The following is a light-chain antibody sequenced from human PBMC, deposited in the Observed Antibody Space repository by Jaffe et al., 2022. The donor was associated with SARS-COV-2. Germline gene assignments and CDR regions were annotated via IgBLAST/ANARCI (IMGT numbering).Light chain of an antibody. CDR3: QQLSSYPRLFT. J-gene: IGKJ3*01. V-gene: IGKV1-9*01. Sequence: DIQLTQSPSFLSASVGDRVTVTCRASQGISNYLAWYQLKPGEAPQLLIYAASTLQTGVPSRFSGSGSGTEFTLTISGLQPEDIATYYCQQLSSYPRLFTFGPGTKVEIK. CDR2: AAS. CDR1: QGISNY.